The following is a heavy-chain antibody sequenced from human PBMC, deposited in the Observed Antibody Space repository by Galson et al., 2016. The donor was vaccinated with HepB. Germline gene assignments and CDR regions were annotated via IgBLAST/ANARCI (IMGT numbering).Heavy chain of an antibody. D-gene: IGHD3-10*01. J-gene: IGHJ4*02. V-gene: IGHV3-21*01. CDR1: GFTFSSYN. CDR3: ARGVGYGSGSHFDY. Sequence: SLRLSCAASGFTFSSYNLNWVRQAPGKGLEWVSSISRGSAYIYYADSVKGRFTISRDNAKNSLYLQMHSLRAEDTAVYYCARGVGYGSGSHFDYWGQGTLVTVSS. CDR2: ISRGSAYI.